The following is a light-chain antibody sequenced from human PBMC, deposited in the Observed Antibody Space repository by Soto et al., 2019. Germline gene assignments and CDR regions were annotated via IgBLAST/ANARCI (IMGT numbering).Light chain of an antibody. CDR2: DAS. CDR3: PQYNSLLSSDT. Sequence: DIQMTQSPSTLSASVGDRVTITCRASQSISSWLAWYQQKPGKAPKLLIYDASSLESGVPSTFSDPESGTEFTLTASSLQPNNFPTYYCPQYNSLLSSDTFGQGTRLPIK. J-gene: IGKJ5*01. V-gene: IGKV1-5*01. CDR1: QSISSW.